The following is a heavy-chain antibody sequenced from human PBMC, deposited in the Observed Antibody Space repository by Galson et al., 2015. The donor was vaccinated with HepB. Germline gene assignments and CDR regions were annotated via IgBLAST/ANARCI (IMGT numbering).Heavy chain of an antibody. CDR1: GFTFNTYA. CDR3: ARDRCSGGPCYLDY. V-gene: IGHV3-30-3*01. D-gene: IGHD2-15*01. J-gene: IGHJ4*02. CDR2: ISFDGSNN. Sequence: SLRLSCAASGFTFNTYALHWVRQAPGKGLEWVTLISFDGSNNYYADSVKGRFTISRDNSKNTLYLQMNSLRTEDTAVYYCARDRCSGGPCYLDYWGQGTLVTVSS.